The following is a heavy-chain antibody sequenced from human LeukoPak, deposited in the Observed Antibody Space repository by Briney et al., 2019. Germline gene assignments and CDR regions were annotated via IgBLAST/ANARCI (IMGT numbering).Heavy chain of an antibody. V-gene: IGHV4-34*01. J-gene: IGHJ4*02. D-gene: IGHD3-10*01. Sequence: SETLSLTCAVYGGSFSGYYWSWIRQPPGKGLEWIGEINHSGSTNYNPSLKSRVTISVDTSKNQFSLKLSSVTAADTAVYYCARGVVRGVIPFYFDYWGQGTLVTVSS. CDR2: INHSGST. CDR3: ARGVVRGVIPFYFDY. CDR1: GGSFSGYY.